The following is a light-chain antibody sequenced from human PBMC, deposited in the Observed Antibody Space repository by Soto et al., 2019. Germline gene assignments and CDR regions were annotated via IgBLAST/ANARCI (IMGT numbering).Light chain of an antibody. Sequence: DIVMTQSPDSLAVSLGERATINCKSSQSVFYSSNNKNCLAWYQQKPGQPPKLLIYWASIRESGVPDRFSGSGSGTDFTLTISSLQAEDVAVYYCQQYYNTLTFGQGTKVEIK. CDR1: QSVFYSSNNKNC. CDR3: QQYYNTLT. J-gene: IGKJ1*01. V-gene: IGKV4-1*01. CDR2: WAS.